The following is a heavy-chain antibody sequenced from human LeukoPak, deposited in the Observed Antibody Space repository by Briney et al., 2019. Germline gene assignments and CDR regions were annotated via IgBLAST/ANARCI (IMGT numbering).Heavy chain of an antibody. CDR2: IYYSGST. Sequence: SETLSLTCTVSGGSISSYYWSWIRQPPGTGLEWIGYIYYSGSTNYNPSLKSRVTISVDTSKNQFSLKLSSVTAADTAVYYCARDGLYYDSSGLLLWGPGTLVTVSS. V-gene: IGHV4-59*01. CDR1: GGSISSYY. CDR3: ARDGLYYDSSGLLL. D-gene: IGHD3-22*01. J-gene: IGHJ4*02.